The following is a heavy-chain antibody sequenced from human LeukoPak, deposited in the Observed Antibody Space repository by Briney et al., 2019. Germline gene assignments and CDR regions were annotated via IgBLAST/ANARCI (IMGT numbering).Heavy chain of an antibody. CDR1: GFTFSSYS. D-gene: IGHD6-13*01. Sequence: GGSLRLSCAASGFTFSSYSMNWVRQAPGKGLEWVSSISSSSSYIYYADSVKGRFTISRDNAKNSLYLQMNSLRAEDTAVYYCARGRTRSIAAAAADYWGQGPWSPSPQ. CDR3: ARGRTRSIAAAAADY. CDR2: ISSSSSYI. J-gene: IGHJ4*02. V-gene: IGHV3-21*01.